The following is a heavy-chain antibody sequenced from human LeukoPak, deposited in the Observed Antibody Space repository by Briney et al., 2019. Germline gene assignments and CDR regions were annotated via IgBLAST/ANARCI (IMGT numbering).Heavy chain of an antibody. J-gene: IGHJ4*02. CDR2: IYHSGST. Sequence: SETLSLTCAVSGYSISSGYYWGWIRQPPGKGLEWIGSIYHSGSTYYNPSLKSRVTISVDTSKNQFPLKLSSVTAADTAVYYCAREIQLGRDYWGQGTLATVSS. D-gene: IGHD5-18*01. V-gene: IGHV4-38-2*02. CDR1: GYSISSGYY. CDR3: AREIQLGRDY.